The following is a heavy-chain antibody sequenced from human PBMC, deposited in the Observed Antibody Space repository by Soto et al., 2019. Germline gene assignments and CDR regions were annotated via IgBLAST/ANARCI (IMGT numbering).Heavy chain of an antibody. V-gene: IGHV1-69*02. CDR2: IIPILGIA. J-gene: IGHJ4*02. D-gene: IGHD4-17*01. Sequence: QVQLVQSGAEVKKPGSSVKVSCKASGGTFSSYTISWVRQAPGQGLEWMGGIIPILGIANYAQKFQGRVTMTADKSTSTAYMELSSLRSEDTAVYYCARGASATVTKFSYFDYWGQGTMVTVSS. CDR3: ARGASATVTKFSYFDY. CDR1: GGTFSSYT.